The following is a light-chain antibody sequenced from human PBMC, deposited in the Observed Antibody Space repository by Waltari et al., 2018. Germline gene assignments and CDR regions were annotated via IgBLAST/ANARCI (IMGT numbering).Light chain of an antibody. V-gene: IGKV3-20*01. J-gene: IGKJ1*01. CDR3: QQHGTLPAT. CDR2: RAS. Sequence: IVLTQPPGTASLSPGERVTLSSRASQTVGSSSLAWYQQKPGQAPRLVIYRASRRATGFPDRFSGSGSGTEFSLTISRLEPEDFAVYYCQQHGTLPATFGQGTKVEIK. CDR1: QTVGSSS.